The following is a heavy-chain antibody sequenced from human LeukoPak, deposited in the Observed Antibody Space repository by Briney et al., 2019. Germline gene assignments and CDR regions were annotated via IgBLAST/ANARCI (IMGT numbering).Heavy chain of an antibody. CDR1: GFTFSSYA. CDR3: AKDHHGSGS. V-gene: IGHV3-23*01. Sequence: GGSLRLSCAASGFTFSSYAMSWVRQAPGKGLEWVSSISVSGGSTYYADSVKGRFTISRDNSNNTLYLQMNSLRAEDTAVYYCAKDHHGSGSWGQGTLVTVSS. CDR2: ISVSGGST. J-gene: IGHJ5*02. D-gene: IGHD3-10*01.